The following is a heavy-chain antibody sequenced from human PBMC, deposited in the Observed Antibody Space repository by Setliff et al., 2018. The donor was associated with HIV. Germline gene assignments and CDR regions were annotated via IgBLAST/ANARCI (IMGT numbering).Heavy chain of an antibody. D-gene: IGHD3-22*01. V-gene: IGHV1-18*01. CDR1: GYTFTSYG. CDR3: ARSSAYYYDSSGYYTGDY. J-gene: IGHJ4*02. CDR2: ISAYNGNT. Sequence: ASVKVSCKASGYTFTSYGISWVRQAPGQGLEWMGWISAYNGNTNYAQKLQGRVTMTTDTSTSTAYMELRGLRSDDTAVYYCARSSAYYYDSSGYYTGDYWGQGTLVTVSS.